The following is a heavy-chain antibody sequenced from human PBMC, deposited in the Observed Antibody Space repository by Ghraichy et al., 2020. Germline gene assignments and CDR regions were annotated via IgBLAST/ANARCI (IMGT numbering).Heavy chain of an antibody. CDR3: ARGNPNQYSSNSYYMDV. CDR2: VNDSGST. Sequence: SETLSLTCAVHGGSVSGYYWSWVRQPPRKGLEWIGEVNDSGSTNHNPSLKSRVTISVDTSKKQFSLKLSSVTAADTAVYYCARGNPNQYSSNSYYMDVWGTGTTVTVSS. CDR1: GGSVSGYY. V-gene: IGHV4-34*01. J-gene: IGHJ6*03. D-gene: IGHD2-21*01.